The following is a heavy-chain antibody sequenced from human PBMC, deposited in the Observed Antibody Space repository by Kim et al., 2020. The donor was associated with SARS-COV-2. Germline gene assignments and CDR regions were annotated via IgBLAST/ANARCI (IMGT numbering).Heavy chain of an antibody. CDR1: GYTFTSYA. CDR2: INAGNGNT. CDR3: ARDPVIAAALDAFDI. Sequence: ASVKVSCKASGYTFTSYAMHWVRQAPGQRLEWMGWINAGNGNTKYSQKFQGRVTITRDTSASTAYMELSSLRSEDTAVYYCARDPVIAAALDAFDIWGQGTMVTVSS. D-gene: IGHD6-13*01. J-gene: IGHJ3*02. V-gene: IGHV1-3*01.